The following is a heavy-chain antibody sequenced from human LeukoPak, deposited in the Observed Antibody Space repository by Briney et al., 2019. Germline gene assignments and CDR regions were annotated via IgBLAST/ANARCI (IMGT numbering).Heavy chain of an antibody. CDR2: IYYSGST. CDR1: GGSISSYY. D-gene: IGHD2-2*01. V-gene: IGHV4-59*01. Sequence: PSETLSLTCTVSGGSISSYYWSWIRQPPGKGLEWIGYIYYSGSTNYNPSLKSRVTISVDTSKNQFSLKLSSVTAADPAVYYCARGAGYCSSTSCYRYYYYMDVWGKGTTVTVSS. J-gene: IGHJ6*03. CDR3: ARGAGYCSSTSCYRYYYYMDV.